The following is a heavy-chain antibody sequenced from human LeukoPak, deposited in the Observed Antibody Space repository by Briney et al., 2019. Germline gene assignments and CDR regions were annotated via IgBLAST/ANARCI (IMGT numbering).Heavy chain of an antibody. J-gene: IGHJ4*02. CDR2: IGGRGNSI. D-gene: IGHD6-19*01. Sequence: GGSLRLSCAASGFTFTSYAMSWVRQAPGKGLEWVSDIGGRGNSIYYADSVKGRFTISRDNSKNTLYLQMYSLRAEDTAVYYCAKLGSLSGWPFWGQGTLVTVSS. V-gene: IGHV3-23*01. CDR3: AKLGSLSGWPF. CDR1: GFTFTSYA.